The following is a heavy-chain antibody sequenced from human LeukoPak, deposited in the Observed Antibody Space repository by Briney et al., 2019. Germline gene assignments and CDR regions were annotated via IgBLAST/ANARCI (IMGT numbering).Heavy chain of an antibody. CDR1: GYTFTTYG. CDR2: ISAYNGNT. Sequence: ASVKVSCKASGYTFTTYGITWVRQAPGQGLEWMGWISAYNGNTNYAQKFQGRVTMTIDTSTSTAYMELRSLKSDDTAVYYCARVWGCYYDSSGYSDFDYWGQGTLVTVSS. CDR3: ARVWGCYYDSSGYSDFDY. V-gene: IGHV1-18*01. J-gene: IGHJ4*02. D-gene: IGHD3-22*01.